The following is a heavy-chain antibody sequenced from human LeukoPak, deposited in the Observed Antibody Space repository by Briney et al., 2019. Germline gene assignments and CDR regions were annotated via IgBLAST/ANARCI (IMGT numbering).Heavy chain of an antibody. D-gene: IGHD3-10*01. J-gene: IGHJ4*02. CDR1: GGSFSGYY. CDR3: ARVVGSYGSGSLPFFDY. Sequence: SETLSLTCAVYGGSFSGYYWSWIRQPPGKGLEWIGEINHSGSTNYNPSLKSRVTISVDTPKNQFSLKLSSVTAADTAVYYCARVVGSYGSGSLPFFDYWGQGTLVTVSS. V-gene: IGHV4-34*01. CDR2: INHSGST.